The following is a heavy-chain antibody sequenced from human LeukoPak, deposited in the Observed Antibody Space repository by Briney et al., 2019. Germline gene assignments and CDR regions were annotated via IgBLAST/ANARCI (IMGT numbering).Heavy chain of an antibody. CDR1: GFTFSSYA. CDR3: ARVYSSGPGTDAFDI. D-gene: IGHD6-19*01. Sequence: PGGSLRLSCAASGFTFSSYAMHWVRQAPGKGLEWVAVISYDGSNKYYADSVKGRFTISRDNSKNTLYLQMNSLRAEDTAVYYCARVYSSGPGTDAFDIWGQGTMVTVSS. V-gene: IGHV3-30-3*01. J-gene: IGHJ3*02. CDR2: ISYDGSNK.